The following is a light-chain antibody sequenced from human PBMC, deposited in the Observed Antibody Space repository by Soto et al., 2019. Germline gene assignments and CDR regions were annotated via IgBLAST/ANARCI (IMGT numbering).Light chain of an antibody. CDR1: QDISHY. V-gene: IGKV1-33*01. J-gene: IGKJ1*01. CDR2: DAS. Sequence: DIQMTQSPSSLSASVGDRVTITCQASQDISHYLNWYQQKPGKAPKLMIYDASNLQTGVPSRFSASGSCTDFTFTISSLQPEDIATYYCQQYHNLRTFGQGTKVEIK. CDR3: QQYHNLRT.